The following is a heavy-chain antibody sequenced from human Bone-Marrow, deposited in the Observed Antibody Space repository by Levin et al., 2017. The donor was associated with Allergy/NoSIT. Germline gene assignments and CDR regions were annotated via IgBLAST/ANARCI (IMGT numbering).Heavy chain of an antibody. CDR2: INPSGGST. Sequence: GESLKISCKASGYTFSSYYMHWVRQAPGQGLEWMGIINPSGGSTNYAQNFQGRVTMTRDTSTSTVFMDLSSLRSEDTAVYYCATNQKYCSGGVCHYYFDYWGQGTLVTVSS. V-gene: IGHV1-46*01. CDR1: GYTFSSYY. J-gene: IGHJ4*02. D-gene: IGHD2-8*02. CDR3: ATNQKYCSGGVCHYYFDY.